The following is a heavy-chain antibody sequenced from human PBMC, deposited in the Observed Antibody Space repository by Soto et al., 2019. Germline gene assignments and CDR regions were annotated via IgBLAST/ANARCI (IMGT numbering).Heavy chain of an antibody. V-gene: IGHV3-30*18. Sequence: QVQLVESGGGVVQPGKSLRLSCIASGFTFSRYGMHWVRQAPGKGLEWVAVMSYDGSNKWYADSVEGRFDVSRDNSKNALFLEMISLRAEDTGLYYCVKTSYYETLTGFVYFDYWGQGVPVTVSS. J-gene: IGHJ4*02. CDR2: MSYDGSNK. D-gene: IGHD3-9*01. CDR3: VKTSYYETLTGFVYFDY. CDR1: GFTFSRYG.